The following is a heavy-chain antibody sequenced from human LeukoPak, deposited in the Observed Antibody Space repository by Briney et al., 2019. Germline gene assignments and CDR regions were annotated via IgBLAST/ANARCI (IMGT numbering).Heavy chain of an antibody. CDR1: GYTFTCYY. Sequence: ASVKVSCKASGYTFTCYYIHWVRQAPGQGLEWMGWINPNSGDTNYAQKFQGRVTMTRDTSISTAYMELNRLTSDDTAVYYCAREEGSYPESLDYWGQGTLVTVSS. CDR3: AREEGSYPESLDY. V-gene: IGHV1-2*02. D-gene: IGHD1-26*01. J-gene: IGHJ4*02. CDR2: INPNSGDT.